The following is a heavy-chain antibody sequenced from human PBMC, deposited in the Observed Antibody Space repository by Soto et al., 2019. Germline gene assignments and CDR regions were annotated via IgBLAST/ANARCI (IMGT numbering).Heavy chain of an antibody. Sequence: PSETLSLTCTVSGGSISSYYWSWIRQPPGKGLEWIGYIYYSGSTNYNPSLKSRVTISVDTSKNQFSLKLSSVTAADTAVYYCARAGYYYDSSGQSGWFDPWGQGTLVTVS. CDR1: GGSISSYY. CDR2: IYYSGST. CDR3: ARAGYYYDSSGQSGWFDP. J-gene: IGHJ5*02. D-gene: IGHD3-22*01. V-gene: IGHV4-59*01.